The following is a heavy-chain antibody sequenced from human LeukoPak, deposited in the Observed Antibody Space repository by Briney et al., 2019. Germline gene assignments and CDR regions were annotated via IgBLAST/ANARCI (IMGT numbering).Heavy chain of an antibody. J-gene: IGHJ4*02. V-gene: IGHV4-4*07. D-gene: IGHD5-12*01. CDR3: ARGQGGYEPFDY. CDR1: GGSISSYY. CDR2: IYTSGST. Sequence: SETLSLTCTVSGGSISSYYWSWIRQPAGKGLEWIGRIYTSGSTNYNPYLKSRVTISVDTSKNQFSLMLSSVTAADTAVYYCARGQGGYEPFDYWGQGALVTVSS.